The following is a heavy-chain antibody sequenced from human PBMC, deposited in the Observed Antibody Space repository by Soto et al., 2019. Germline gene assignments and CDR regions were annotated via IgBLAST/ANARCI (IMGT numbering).Heavy chain of an antibody. Sequence: PGGSLRLSCAASGFTFSTYSMNWVRQAPGKGLEWVSSISSSGTYIYYADSVKGRFTISRDNAKNSLFLEMNSLRAEDTAVYYCAREVPVVMSNCFDPWGQGTLVTVSS. D-gene: IGHD2-2*01. J-gene: IGHJ5*02. CDR1: GFTFSTYS. CDR2: ISSSGTYI. CDR3: AREVPVVMSNCFDP. V-gene: IGHV3-21*01.